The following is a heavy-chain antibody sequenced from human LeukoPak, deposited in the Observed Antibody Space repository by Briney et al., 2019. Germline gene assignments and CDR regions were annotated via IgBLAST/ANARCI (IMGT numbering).Heavy chain of an antibody. CDR1: GASISSYSC. J-gene: IGHJ5*02. V-gene: IGHV4-4*07. CDR2: VFTSGST. CDR3: VGDDTGFDP. Sequence: SETLSLTCAVSGASISSYSCWSWIRQPAGKGLEWIGRVFTSGSTNYNPSLRSRVTVSLDTSKNQFSLRLISVTAADTAVYYCVGDDTGFDPWGQGTLVTVSS.